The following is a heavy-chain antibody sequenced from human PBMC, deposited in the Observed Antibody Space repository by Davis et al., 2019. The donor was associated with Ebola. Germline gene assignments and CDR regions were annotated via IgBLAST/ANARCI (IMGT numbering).Heavy chain of an antibody. CDR1: GFTFNNYG. CDR2: ISSDETYK. Sequence: GESLKISCAASGFTFNNYGMHWVRQAPGKGLEWVAVISSDETYKYYLDSVKGRFTVSRDNSKNMLYLQMNSLRAEDTAVYYCARVNYRQLVGYWGQGTLVTVSS. V-gene: IGHV3-33*01. CDR3: ARVNYRQLVGY. J-gene: IGHJ4*02. D-gene: IGHD6-6*01.